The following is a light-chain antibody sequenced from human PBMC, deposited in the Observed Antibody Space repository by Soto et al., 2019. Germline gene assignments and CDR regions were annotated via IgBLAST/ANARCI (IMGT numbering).Light chain of an antibody. CDR2: GAS. CDR3: RQSGSSPPYT. CDR1: QSVSSSY. J-gene: IGKJ2*01. Sequence: EIVLTQSPGTLSLSPGERATLSCRASQSVSSSYLAWYQQKPGQAPRLLIYGASSRATGIPDRFSGSGSGTDFTLTISRLYTLYFAVYNCRQSGSSPPYTFGQGTNLEIK. V-gene: IGKV3-20*01.